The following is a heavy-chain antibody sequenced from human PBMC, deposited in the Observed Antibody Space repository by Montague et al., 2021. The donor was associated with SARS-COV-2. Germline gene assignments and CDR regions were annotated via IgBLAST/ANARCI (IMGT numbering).Heavy chain of an antibody. V-gene: IGHV4-59*01. CDR2: MFDGGSA. CDR1: GASIKTFY. D-gene: IGHD6-13*01. Sequence: SETLSLTCSVSGASIKTFYWGWIRQLPGGGLEWIGYMFDGGSAIXNPSLKSRVTISLDTSKNQFSLSLTSVTAADTAVYYCARDRGIAQRIDTWGQGTNVIVTS. CDR3: ARDRGIAQRIDT. J-gene: IGHJ3*02.